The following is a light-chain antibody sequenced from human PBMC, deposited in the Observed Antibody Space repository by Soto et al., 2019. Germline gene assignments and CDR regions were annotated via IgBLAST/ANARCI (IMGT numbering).Light chain of an antibody. CDR1: SSDVGSYNL. J-gene: IGLJ2*01. Sequence: QSALTQPASMSGSPGQSITISCTGTSSDVGSYNLVSWYQQHPGKAPKLMIYEVSKRPSGVSNRFSGSKSGNTASLTISGLQAEDEADYCCCSYAGSSFVVFGGGTKLTVL. CDR2: EVS. V-gene: IGLV2-23*02. CDR3: CSYAGSSFVV.